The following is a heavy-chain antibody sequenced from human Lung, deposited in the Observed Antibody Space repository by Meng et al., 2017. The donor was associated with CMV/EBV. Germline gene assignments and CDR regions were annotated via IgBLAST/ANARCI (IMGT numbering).Heavy chain of an antibody. CDR1: GDSITNHH. CDR3: GRDASRGIDV. V-gene: IGHV4-59*11. Sequence: SETLSLTCSVSGDSITNHHWAWIRQPPGKGLEWVGYIWHSGGATYNPSLKGRVTISLDKSRTQFSLKVNSLTSADTAVYYCGRDASRGIDVWGQGTTVTVSS. J-gene: IGHJ6*02. D-gene: IGHD6-6*01. CDR2: IWHSGGA.